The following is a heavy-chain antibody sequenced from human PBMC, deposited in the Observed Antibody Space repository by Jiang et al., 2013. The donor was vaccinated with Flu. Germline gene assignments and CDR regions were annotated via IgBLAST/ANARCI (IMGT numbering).Heavy chain of an antibody. CDR1: GYPFTKYY. J-gene: IGHJ3*02. CDR2: VNPSGGYS. Sequence: SGAEVKKPGASVKISCRTSGYPFTKYYIHWVRQAPGQGLEWMGTVNPSGGYSSYPQNFQGRVTMTRDTSTSTVYMDLNSLRSDDTAVYYCTRALLAWDGSGIDAFDIWGQGTMVTVSS. CDR3: TRALLAWDGSGIDAFDI. V-gene: IGHV1-46*01. D-gene: IGHD3-10*01.